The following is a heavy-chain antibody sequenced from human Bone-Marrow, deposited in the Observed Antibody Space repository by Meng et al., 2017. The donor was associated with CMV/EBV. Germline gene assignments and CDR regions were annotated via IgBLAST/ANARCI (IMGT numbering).Heavy chain of an antibody. CDR3: ARDSPVGQLPPHGFDP. D-gene: IGHD2-2*01. J-gene: IGHJ5*02. Sequence: SETLSLTCTVSGGSISSSSYYWGWIRQPPGKGLEWIGSIYYSGSTYYNPSLKSRVTISVDTSKNQFSLKLSSVTAADTAVYYCARDSPVGQLPPHGFDPWGQGTLVTFSS. V-gene: IGHV4-39*07. CDR1: GGSISSSSYY. CDR2: IYYSGST.